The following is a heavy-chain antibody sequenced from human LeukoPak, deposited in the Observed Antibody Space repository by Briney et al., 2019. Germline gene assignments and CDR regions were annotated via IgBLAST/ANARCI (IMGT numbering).Heavy chain of an antibody. Sequence: ASVKVSCKASGYTFTSYAMHWVRQAPGQRLEWMGWIYGGNGNTKYSQKFQGRVSITRDTSASTVYMELSSLGSEDTAVYYCARGWGGDCYHVHWGQGTLVTVSS. D-gene: IGHD2-21*02. CDR3: ARGWGGDCYHVH. J-gene: IGHJ4*02. CDR1: GYTFTSYA. V-gene: IGHV1-3*01. CDR2: IYGGNGNT.